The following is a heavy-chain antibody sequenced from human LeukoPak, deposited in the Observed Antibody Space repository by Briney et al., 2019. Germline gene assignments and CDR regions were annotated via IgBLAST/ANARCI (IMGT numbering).Heavy chain of an antibody. Sequence: SETLSLTCTVSGGSISSYYWSWIRQPPGKGLEWIGYIYYSGSTNYNPSLKSRVTISVDTSKNQFSLKLSSVTAADTAVYYCARVVTYDDNYYFDYWGQGTLVTVSS. CDR1: GGSISSYY. J-gene: IGHJ4*02. V-gene: IGHV4-59*01. D-gene: IGHD1-20*01. CDR2: IYYSGST. CDR3: ARVVTYDDNYYFDY.